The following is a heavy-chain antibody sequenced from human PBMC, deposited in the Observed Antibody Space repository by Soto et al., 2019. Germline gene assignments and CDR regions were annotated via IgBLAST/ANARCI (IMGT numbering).Heavy chain of an antibody. V-gene: IGHV1-69*08. Sequence: QVQLVQSGAEVKKPGSSVKVSCKASGGTFSSYTISWVRQAPGQGLEWMGRIIPILGIANYAQKFQGRVMITADKSTSTAYMELSSLRSEDTAVYYCARERVAVAGLTAGFDPWGQGTLVTVSS. D-gene: IGHD6-19*01. CDR1: GGTFSSYT. CDR3: ARERVAVAGLTAGFDP. CDR2: IIPILGIA. J-gene: IGHJ5*02.